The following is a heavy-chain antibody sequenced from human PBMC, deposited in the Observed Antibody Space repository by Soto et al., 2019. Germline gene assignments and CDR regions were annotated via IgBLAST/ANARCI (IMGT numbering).Heavy chain of an antibody. Sequence: SETLSLTCTVSGVSISSGDYYWSWIRQTPGKGLEWIGYIYYSENTYYNPSLKSRVAISGDTSKNQFSLRLSSVTAADTAVYYCARWVEVSLDYFDSWGQGTPVTVSS. D-gene: IGHD2-15*01. V-gene: IGHV4-30-4*01. J-gene: IGHJ4*02. CDR2: IYYSENT. CDR3: ARWVEVSLDYFDS. CDR1: GVSISSGDYY.